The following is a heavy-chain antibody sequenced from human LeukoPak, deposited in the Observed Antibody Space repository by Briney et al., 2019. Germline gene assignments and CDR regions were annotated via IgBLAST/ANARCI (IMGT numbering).Heavy chain of an antibody. CDR3: ATLTRDYYDSSGYYFFDY. D-gene: IGHD3-22*01. V-gene: IGHV1-24*01. CDR1: GYTLTELS. Sequence: GASVKASCKVSGYTLTELSMHWVRQAPGKGLEWMGGFDPEDGETIYAQKFQGRVTMTEDTSTDTAYMELSSLRSEDTAVYYCATLTRDYYDSSGYYFFDYWGQGTLATVSS. J-gene: IGHJ4*02. CDR2: FDPEDGET.